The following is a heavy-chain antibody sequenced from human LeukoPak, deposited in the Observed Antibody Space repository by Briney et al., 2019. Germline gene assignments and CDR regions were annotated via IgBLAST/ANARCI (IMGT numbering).Heavy chain of an antibody. Sequence: GGSLRLSCAASGFTFSSYSMNWVRQAPGKGLEWVSSISSSSSNIYYADSVKGRFTISRDNAKNSLYLQMNSLRAEDTAVYYCARRAGAYSHPYDYWGQGTLVTVSS. J-gene: IGHJ4*02. V-gene: IGHV3-21*04. CDR1: GFTFSSYS. D-gene: IGHD4/OR15-4a*01. CDR2: ISSSSSNI. CDR3: ARRAGAYSHPYDY.